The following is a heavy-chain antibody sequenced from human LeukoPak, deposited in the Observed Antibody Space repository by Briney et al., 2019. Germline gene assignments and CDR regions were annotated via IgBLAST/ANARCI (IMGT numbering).Heavy chain of an antibody. Sequence: ASVKVSCKASGGTFSSYAISWVRQAPGQGLEWMGGIIPIFGTANYAQKFQGRVTITADESTSIAYMELSSLRSEDTAVYYCARVISGGCSSTSCYSTVNDAFDIWGQGTMVTVSS. J-gene: IGHJ3*02. CDR3: ARVISGGCSSTSCYSTVNDAFDI. D-gene: IGHD2-2*01. CDR2: IIPIFGTA. CDR1: GGTFSSYA. V-gene: IGHV1-69*13.